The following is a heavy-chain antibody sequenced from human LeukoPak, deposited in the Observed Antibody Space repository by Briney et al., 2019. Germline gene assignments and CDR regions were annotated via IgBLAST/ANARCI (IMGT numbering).Heavy chain of an antibody. CDR3: ARVHTPYYYYGMDV. CDR1: GGSISSYY. V-gene: IGHV4-59*12. D-gene: IGHD5-18*01. J-gene: IGHJ6*02. Sequence: PSETLSLTCTVSGGSISSYYWSWIRQPPGKGLEWIGYIYYSGSTNYNPSLKSRVTISVDTSKNQFSLKLSSVTAADTAVYYCARVHTPYYYYGMDVWGQGTTVTVSS. CDR2: IYYSGST.